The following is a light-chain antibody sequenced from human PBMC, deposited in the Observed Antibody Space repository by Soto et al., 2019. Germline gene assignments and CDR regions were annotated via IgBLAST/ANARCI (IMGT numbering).Light chain of an antibody. J-gene: IGKJ1*01. CDR2: AAS. CDR1: QGISTY. Sequence: DIQMTQSPSTVSASVGDRVTITCRASQGISTYLNWYQQKPGKAPKLLIYAASSLQSGVPSRFSGSGSETDFTLTISSLQPEDFATYSCQQSYSTTWTFGQGTEVDI. V-gene: IGKV1-39*01. CDR3: QQSYSTTWT.